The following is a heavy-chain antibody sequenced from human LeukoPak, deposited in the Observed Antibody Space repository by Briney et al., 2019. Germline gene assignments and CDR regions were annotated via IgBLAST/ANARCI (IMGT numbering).Heavy chain of an antibody. J-gene: IGHJ3*02. Sequence: GGSLRLSCAASGFTFSSYAMSWVRQAPGKGLEWVSAISGSGGSTYYADSVKGRFTISRDNSKNTLYLQMDSLRAEDTAVYYCAKDRPAYSYGSSDHHYAALDIWGQGTMVTVSS. V-gene: IGHV3-23*01. CDR1: GFTFSSYA. CDR3: AKDRPAYSYGSSDHHYAALDI. D-gene: IGHD3-22*01. CDR2: ISGSGGST.